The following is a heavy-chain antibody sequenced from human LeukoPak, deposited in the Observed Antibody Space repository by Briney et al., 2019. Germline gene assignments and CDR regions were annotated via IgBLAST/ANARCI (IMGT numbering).Heavy chain of an antibody. CDR3: ASLLRGKAFDI. J-gene: IGHJ3*02. D-gene: IGHD3-10*01. CDR1: GGSISSSSYY. Sequence: PSETLSLTCTVSGGSISSSSYYWGWIRQPPGKGLEWIGSIYYSGSTYYNPSLKSRVTISVDTSKNQFSLKLSSVTAADTAVYYCASLLRGKAFDIWGQGTMVTVSS. CDR2: IYYSGST. V-gene: IGHV4-39*01.